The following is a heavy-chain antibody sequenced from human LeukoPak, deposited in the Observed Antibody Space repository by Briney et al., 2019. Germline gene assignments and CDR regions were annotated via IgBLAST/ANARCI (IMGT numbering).Heavy chain of an antibody. Sequence: GASVKVSCKASGYTFTSYYMYWVRQAPGQGLEWMGIINPSGGSTSYAQKFQGRVTMTMDMSTRTVYMELSSLRSEDTAVYYCARWGRNYYDSSGYYCDYWGQGTLVTVSS. CDR2: INPSGGST. CDR3: ARWGRNYYDSSGYYCDY. D-gene: IGHD3-22*01. J-gene: IGHJ4*02. CDR1: GYTFTSYY. V-gene: IGHV1-46*01.